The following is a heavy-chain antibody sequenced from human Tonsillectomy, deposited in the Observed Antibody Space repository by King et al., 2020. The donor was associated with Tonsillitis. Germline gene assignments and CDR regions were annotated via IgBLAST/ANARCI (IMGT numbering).Heavy chain of an antibody. CDR2: IYTSGST. CDR1: GGSISSGSYY. Sequence: VQLQESGPGLVKPSQTLSLTCTVSGGSISSGSYYWSWIRQPAGKGLEWIGRIYTSGSTNYNPSLKSRVTMSLDTSKNQFSLKLSSVTAADTAMYYCARGRYTYGRYFDYWGQGTLVTVSS. V-gene: IGHV4-61*02. CDR3: ARGRYTYGRYFDY. J-gene: IGHJ4*02. D-gene: IGHD5-18*01.